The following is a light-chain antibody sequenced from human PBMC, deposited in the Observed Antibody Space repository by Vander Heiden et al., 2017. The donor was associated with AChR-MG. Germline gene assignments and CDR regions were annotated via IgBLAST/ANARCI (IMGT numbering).Light chain of an antibody. CDR3: QQYGSSPLT. CDR2: GSS. CDR1: HTVSSSY. J-gene: IGKJ4*01. V-gene: IGKV3-20*01. Sequence: EIVLTQSPGTLSLSPGERATLACRASHTVSSSYLAWYQQKPGQAPRLLMYGSSTRATGIPDRFSGSGSGTDFSLTISRLEPDDVALYYCQQYGSSPLTFGGGTKVEIK.